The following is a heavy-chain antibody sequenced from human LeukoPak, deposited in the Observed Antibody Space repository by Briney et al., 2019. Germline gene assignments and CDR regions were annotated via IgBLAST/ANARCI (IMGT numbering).Heavy chain of an antibody. CDR2: IYYSGDT. D-gene: IGHD3-22*01. CDR1: GGSISTTNYY. J-gene: IGHJ4*02. Sequence: PSETLSLTCSVSGGSISTTNYYWGWIRQSPGKGLEWIGSIYYSGDTYYNSSLESRVTISVDTSRTQFSLKLNSVTAADTAVYFCARDEGSAYPFDYWGQGTLVTVSS. CDR3: ARDEGSAYPFDY. V-gene: IGHV4-39*07.